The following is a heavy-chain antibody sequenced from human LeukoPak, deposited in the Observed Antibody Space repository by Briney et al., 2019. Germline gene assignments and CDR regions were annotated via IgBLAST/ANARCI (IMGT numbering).Heavy chain of an antibody. Sequence: PSETLSLTCTVSGGSISSYYWSWIRQPPGKGLEWIGYIYASGSTNYNPSLKSPVTISVDTYKNQFSLKLSSVTAAATAVYYCARGGYDFWSAFYILGYWGQGTLVTVSS. CDR3: ARGGYDFWSAFYILGY. CDR1: GGSISSYY. CDR2: IYASGST. D-gene: IGHD3-3*01. V-gene: IGHV4-4*09. J-gene: IGHJ4*02.